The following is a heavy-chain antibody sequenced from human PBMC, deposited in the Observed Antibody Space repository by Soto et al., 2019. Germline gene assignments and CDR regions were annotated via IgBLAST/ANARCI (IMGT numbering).Heavy chain of an antibody. V-gene: IGHV4-30-4*01. D-gene: IGHD3-16*01. CDR3: AREGMITFGGVIEYYGMDV. CDR2: IYYSGST. J-gene: IGHJ6*02. Sequence: PSETLSLTCTVSGGSISSGDYYWSWIRQPPGKGLEWIGYIYYSGSTYYNPSLKSRVTISVDTSKNQFSLKLSSVTAADTAVYYCAREGMITFGGVIEYYGMDVWGQGTTVTAP. CDR1: GGSISSGDYY.